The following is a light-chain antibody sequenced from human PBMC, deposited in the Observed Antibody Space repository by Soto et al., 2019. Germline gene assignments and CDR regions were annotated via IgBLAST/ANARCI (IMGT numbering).Light chain of an antibody. Sequence: EIVLTQSPGTLSLYAVESATLSCGATQSVTSNYIAWYQQKPGQAPRLLIYRASTRATGIPDRFSGSGSGTDFTLTISRLEPEDFAVYHCQQYGTSPWTFGQGTKVDTK. V-gene: IGKV3-20*01. CDR1: QSVTSNY. J-gene: IGKJ1*01. CDR2: RAS. CDR3: QQYGTSPWT.